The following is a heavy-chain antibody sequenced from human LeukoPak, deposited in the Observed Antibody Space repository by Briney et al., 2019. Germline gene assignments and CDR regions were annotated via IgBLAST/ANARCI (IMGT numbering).Heavy chain of an antibody. V-gene: IGHV4-61*05. CDR1: GGSISSSSYY. CDR2: IYYSGST. J-gene: IGHJ4*02. CDR3: ARHSYYYDSSGYYYFDY. Sequence: SETLSLTCTVSGGSISSSSYYWGWIRQPPGKGLEWIGYIYYSGSTNYNPSLKSRVTISVGTSKNQFSLKLSSVTAADTAVYYCARHSYYYDSSGYYYFDYWGQGTLVTVSS. D-gene: IGHD3-22*01.